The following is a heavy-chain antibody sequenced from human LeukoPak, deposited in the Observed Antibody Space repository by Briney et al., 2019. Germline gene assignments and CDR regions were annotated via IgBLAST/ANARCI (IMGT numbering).Heavy chain of an antibody. D-gene: IGHD3-22*01. CDR2: IIPIFGTT. Sequence: SVKVSCKASGGIFSSYGISWVRQAPGQGLEWMGEIIPIFGTTNYAQKFQGRVTITADESTSTAYIELSRLRSDDTAVYYCARDERYDSSGYPFDYWGQGTLVTVSS. CDR1: GGIFSSYG. V-gene: IGHV1-69*13. J-gene: IGHJ4*02. CDR3: ARDERYDSSGYPFDY.